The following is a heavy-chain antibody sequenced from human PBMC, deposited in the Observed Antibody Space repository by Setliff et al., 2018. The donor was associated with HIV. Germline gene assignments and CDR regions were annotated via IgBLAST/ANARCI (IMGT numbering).Heavy chain of an antibody. J-gene: IGHJ4*02. CDR1: GFTFSSYS. CDR3: ARWGSGSYERVFDY. CDR2: ISSSSSTI. V-gene: IGHV3-48*04. D-gene: IGHD1-26*01. Sequence: PGGSLRLSCAASGFTFSSYSMNWVRQAPGKGLEWVSYISSSSSTIYYADSVKGRFTISRDNANNLVYLQMNSLRVEDTAVYFCARWGSGSYERVFDYWGQGMLVTAPQ.